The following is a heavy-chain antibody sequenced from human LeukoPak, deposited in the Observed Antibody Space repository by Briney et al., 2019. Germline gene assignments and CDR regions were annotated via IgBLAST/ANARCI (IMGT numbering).Heavy chain of an antibody. D-gene: IGHD3-22*01. CDR1: GGSISSYY. V-gene: IGHV4-59*01. Sequence: SSETLSLTCTVSGGSISSYYWSWIRQPPGKGLEWIGYIYYSGSTNYNPSLKSRVTISVDTSKNQFSLKLSTVTAADAAVYYCARGRPADHYYDSSGYTFDYWGQGTLVTVSS. J-gene: IGHJ4*02. CDR2: IYYSGST. CDR3: ARGRPADHYYDSSGYTFDY.